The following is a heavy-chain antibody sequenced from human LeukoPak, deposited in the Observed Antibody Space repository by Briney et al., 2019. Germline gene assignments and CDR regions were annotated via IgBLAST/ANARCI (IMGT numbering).Heavy chain of an antibody. CDR1: GFTFSNFD. CDR3: AKDARRTSGWYYFDS. J-gene: IGHJ4*02. V-gene: IGHV3-23*01. CDR2: ITNRGDGT. Sequence: GGSLRLSCTASGFTFSNFDMGWVRQAPGKGLEWVSAITNRGDGTYFADFVKGRVTISRDNSKDTLYLQLNSLRADDTAVYYCAKDARRTSGWYYFDSWGQGTLVTVPS. D-gene: IGHD6-19*01.